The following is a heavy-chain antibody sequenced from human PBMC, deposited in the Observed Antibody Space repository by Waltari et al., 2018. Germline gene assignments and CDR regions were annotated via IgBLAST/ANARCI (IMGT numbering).Heavy chain of an antibody. Sequence: EVQLVESGGGLVQPGGSLRLSCAASGFTFSSYSMNWVRQAPGKGLEWVSYISSSSSTIYYADSVKGRFTISRDNAKNSLYLQMNSLRAEDTAVYYCASAIAQQLIPYWGQGTLVTVSS. J-gene: IGHJ4*02. V-gene: IGHV3-48*01. CDR3: ASAIAQQLIPY. CDR1: GFTFSSYS. CDR2: ISSSSSTI. D-gene: IGHD6-13*01.